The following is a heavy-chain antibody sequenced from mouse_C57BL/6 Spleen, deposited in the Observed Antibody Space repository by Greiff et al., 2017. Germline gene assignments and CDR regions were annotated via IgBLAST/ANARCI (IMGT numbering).Heavy chain of an antibody. Sequence: EVHLVESGGGLVKPGGSLKLSCAASGFTFSDYGMHWVRQAPEKGLEWVAYISSGSSTIYYADTVEGRFTISRDNAKNTLFLQMTSLRSEDTAMYYCARRGITTVVADYFDYWGQGTTLTVSS. CDR2: ISSGSSTI. J-gene: IGHJ2*01. CDR3: ARRGITTVVADYFDY. D-gene: IGHD1-1*01. CDR1: GFTFSDYG. V-gene: IGHV5-17*01.